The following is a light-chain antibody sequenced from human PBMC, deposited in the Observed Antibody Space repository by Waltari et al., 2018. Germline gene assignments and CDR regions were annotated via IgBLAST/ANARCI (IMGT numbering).Light chain of an antibody. J-gene: IGLJ2*01. CDR2: DVR. V-gene: IGLV2-14*01. CDR3: GSYTYSSNVV. Sequence: QSALTQPASVSGSSGQSITISCTGTSSDVGRYDYVSWYQQLPGKAPKLIIFDVRVRPSGVSNRFSGSKSGNTASLTISGLQAEDEADYYCGSYTYSSNVVFGGGTKVTV. CDR1: SSDVGRYDY.